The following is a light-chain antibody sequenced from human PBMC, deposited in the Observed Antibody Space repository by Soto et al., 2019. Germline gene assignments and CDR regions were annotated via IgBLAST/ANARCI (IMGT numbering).Light chain of an antibody. CDR2: RND. CDR3: AAWDDTVRRYV. V-gene: IGLV1-47*01. J-gene: IGLJ1*01. CDR1: ISDIGNNY. Sequence: QSVLTQPSSVSGTPGQGVTISCSGSISDIGNNYVYWFQQLPGTAPKVLSNRNDQRPSGVPDRFSGSKSGTSASLATSGLRSEDEADYYCAAWDDTVRRYVFGTGTKVTVL.